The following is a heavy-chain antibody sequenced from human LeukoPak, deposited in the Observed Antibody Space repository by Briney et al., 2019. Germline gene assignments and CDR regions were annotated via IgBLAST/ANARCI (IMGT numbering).Heavy chain of an antibody. V-gene: IGHV4-61*02. J-gene: IGHJ4*02. CDR3: ARSVKMGMTTEY. Sequence: SETLSLTCTVSGGSISSGSYYWSWIRQPAGKGLEWIGRIYTSGSTNYNPSLKSRVTISVDTSKNQFSLKLSSVTAADTAVYYCARSVKMGMTTEYWGQGTLVTVSS. CDR2: IYTSGST. CDR1: GGSISSGSYY. D-gene: IGHD4-11*01.